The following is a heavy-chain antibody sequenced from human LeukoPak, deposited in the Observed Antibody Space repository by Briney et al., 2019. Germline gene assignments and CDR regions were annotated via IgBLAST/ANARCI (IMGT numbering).Heavy chain of an antibody. CDR3: ARSMGRGPYFDY. Sequence: SETLSLTCTVSGGSVSSYYWSWIRQPPGKGLEWIGYIYYSGSTNYNPSLKSRVTISVDTSKNQFSLKLSSVTAADTAVYYCARSMGRGPYFDYWGQGTLVTVFS. J-gene: IGHJ4*02. V-gene: IGHV4-59*02. CDR1: GGSVSSYY. D-gene: IGHD3-10*01. CDR2: IYYSGST.